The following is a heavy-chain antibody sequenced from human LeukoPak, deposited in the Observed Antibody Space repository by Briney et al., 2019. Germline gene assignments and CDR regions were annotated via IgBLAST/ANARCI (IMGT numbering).Heavy chain of an antibody. V-gene: IGHV3-21*01. CDR1: GFTFSSYS. CDR2: ISSSSSYI. Sequence: GGSLRLSCAASGFTFSSYSMNWVRQAPGKGLEWVSSISSSSSYIYYADSVKGRFTISRDNAKNSLYLQMNSLRAEDTAVYYCARDQFAEDRSGYSRYWGQGTLVTVSS. CDR3: ARDQFAEDRSGYSRY. D-gene: IGHD3-22*01. J-gene: IGHJ4*02.